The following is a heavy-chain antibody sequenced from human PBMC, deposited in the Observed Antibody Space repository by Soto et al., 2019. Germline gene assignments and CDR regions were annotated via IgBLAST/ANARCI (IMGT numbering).Heavy chain of an antibody. CDR2: INSDGSIT. CDR1: GFTFSRYW. J-gene: IGHJ4*02. V-gene: IGHV3-74*01. D-gene: IGHD3-10*01. Sequence: EVQLVESGGGLVQPGGSLRVSCTASGFTFSRYWMYLVRQAPGKGLVWVSRINSDGSITNYADSVKGRFTISRDNTKNTLYLQMNSLRAEDTALYYCARPSESFDYFDYWGQGTLVTVSS. CDR3: ARPSESFDYFDY.